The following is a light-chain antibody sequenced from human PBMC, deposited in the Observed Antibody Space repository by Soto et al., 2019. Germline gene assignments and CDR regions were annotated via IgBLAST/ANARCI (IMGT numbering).Light chain of an antibody. CDR2: AAS. J-gene: IGKJ4*01. V-gene: IGKV1-12*01. CDR1: QDISSW. CDR3: QQGDSFPFT. Sequence: DIQMTQSPSSVSASVGDTVTITCRASQDISSWVAWYQQKQGKAPKLLISAASSLQSGVPTRFSGIGSGTEFTLIISGLQPEDFATYFCQQGDSFPFTFGGGTKVAIK.